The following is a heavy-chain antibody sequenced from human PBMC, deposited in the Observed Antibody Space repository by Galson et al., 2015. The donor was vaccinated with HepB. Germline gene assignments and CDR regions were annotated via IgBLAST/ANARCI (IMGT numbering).Heavy chain of an antibody. CDR2: IRSNAYGGTT. Sequence: SLRLSCAASGFTFGDYTMSWFRQAPGKGLEWVGSIRSNAYGGTTEYVASVKRRFTISRHDSKSIAYLQINSLKTEDTAVYYCTGDRKGGYGPFDYWGQGTLVTVSS. V-gene: IGHV3-49*03. J-gene: IGHJ4*02. D-gene: IGHD5-12*01. CDR3: TGDRKGGYGPFDY. CDR1: GFTFGDYT.